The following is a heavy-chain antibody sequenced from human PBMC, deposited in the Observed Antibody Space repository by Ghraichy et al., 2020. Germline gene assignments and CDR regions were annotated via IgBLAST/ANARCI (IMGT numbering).Heavy chain of an antibody. V-gene: IGHV1-69*06. CDR1: GGTFSSYA. CDR3: ARGGSGCRTDCAFDI. D-gene: IGHD6-19*01. J-gene: IGHJ3*02. CDR2: IIPIFGTA. Sequence: SVKVSCKASGGTFSSYAISWVRQAPGQGLEWMGGIIPIFGTANYAQKFQGRVTITADKSTSTAYMELSSLRSEDTAVYYCARGGSGCRTDCAFDIWGQGTMVTVSS.